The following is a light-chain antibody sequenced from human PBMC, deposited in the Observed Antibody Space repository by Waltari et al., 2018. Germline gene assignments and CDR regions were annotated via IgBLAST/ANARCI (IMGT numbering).Light chain of an antibody. J-gene: IGLJ3*02. CDR3: SSYTSSNTWV. V-gene: IGLV2-14*04. Sequence: WYQQHPGKAPKVMIYDVSKRPSGVSNRFSGSKSGNTVSLTISGLQAEDEADYYCSSYTSSNTWVFGGGTKLTVL. CDR2: DVS.